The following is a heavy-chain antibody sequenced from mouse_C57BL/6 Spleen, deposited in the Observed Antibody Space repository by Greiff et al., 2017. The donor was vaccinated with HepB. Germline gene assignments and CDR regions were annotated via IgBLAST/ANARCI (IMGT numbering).Heavy chain of an antibody. CDR1: GYTFTSYW. J-gene: IGHJ2*01. V-gene: IGHV1-7*01. Sequence: QVQLQQSGAELVKPGASVKLSCKASGYTFTSYWMHWVKQRPGQGLEWIGYINPSSGYTKYNQKFKDKATLTADKSSSTAYMKLSSLTDADSAVYYCGRGTTEDIDYWGQGTTLTVSS. CDR2: INPSSGYT. D-gene: IGHD1-1*01. CDR3: GRGTTEDIDY.